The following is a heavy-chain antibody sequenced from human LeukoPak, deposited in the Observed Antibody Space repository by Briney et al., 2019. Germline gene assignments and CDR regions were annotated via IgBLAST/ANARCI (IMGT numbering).Heavy chain of an antibody. V-gene: IGHV3-23*01. Sequence: GRSLRPLCPPSGFTFNNYAMTWVRQAPGQWLESVSAISGSGDTTYYAGSVRGRFAISRDNSKNTLYLQMNSLRAEDTAVYYCAKGLINDWSALENWGQGTLVTVSS. CDR3: AKGLINDWSALEN. D-gene: IGHD3-9*01. CDR1: GFTFNNYA. CDR2: ISGSGDTT. J-gene: IGHJ4*02.